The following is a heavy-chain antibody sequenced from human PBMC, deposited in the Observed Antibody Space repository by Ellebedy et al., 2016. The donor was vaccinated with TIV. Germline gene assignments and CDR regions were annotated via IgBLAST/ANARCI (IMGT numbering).Heavy chain of an antibody. D-gene: IGHD1-26*01. CDR2: ISSSSSYI. V-gene: IGHV3-21*01. CDR1: GFTFSSYS. Sequence: GGSLRLSCAASGFTFSSYSMNWVRQAPGKGLEWVSSISSSSSYIYYADSVKGRFTISRDNAKNSLYLQMNSLRAEDTAVYYGARGVGATGAGWFDPWGQGTLVTVSS. J-gene: IGHJ5*02. CDR3: ARGVGATGAGWFDP.